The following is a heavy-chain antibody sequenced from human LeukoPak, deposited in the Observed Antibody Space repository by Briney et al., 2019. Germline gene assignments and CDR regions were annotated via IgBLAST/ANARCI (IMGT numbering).Heavy chain of an antibody. Sequence: ASVKVSCKASGYTFTSYYMHWVRQAPGQGLEWMGCIKPDSGDTNCAQKFQGRFTLTRDTSISSAYMELSGLISDDTAVYYCARDGALDVWGQGTTVTVS. V-gene: IGHV1-2*02. D-gene: IGHD3-10*01. J-gene: IGHJ6*02. CDR1: GYTFTSYY. CDR3: ARDGALDV. CDR2: IKPDSGDT.